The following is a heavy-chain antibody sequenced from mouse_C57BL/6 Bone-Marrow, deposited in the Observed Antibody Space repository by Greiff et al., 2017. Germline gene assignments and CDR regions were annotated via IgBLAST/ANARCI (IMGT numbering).Heavy chain of an antibody. CDR3: ARDYYGNYERFAY. Sequence: QVQLQQSGAELARPGASVTLSCKASGYTFTSYGISWVKQRTGQGLEWIGEIYPRSGNTYYNEKFKGKATLTADKSSSTAYMELRSLTSEDSAVYFCARDYYGNYERFAYWGQGTLGTVSA. V-gene: IGHV1-81*01. J-gene: IGHJ3*01. D-gene: IGHD2-1*01. CDR2: IYPRSGNT. CDR1: GYTFTSYG.